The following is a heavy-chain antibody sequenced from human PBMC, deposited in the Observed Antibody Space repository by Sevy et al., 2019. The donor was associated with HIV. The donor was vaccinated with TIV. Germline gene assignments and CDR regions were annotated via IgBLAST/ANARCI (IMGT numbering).Heavy chain of an antibody. J-gene: IGHJ3*02. CDR1: GFTFSSYW. CDR2: INSDGSST. D-gene: IGHD3-22*01. CDR3: ARDQLYYYDSSGYKASEQWSAFDI. V-gene: IGHV3-74*01. Sequence: GGSLRLSCAASGFTFSSYWMHWVRQAPGKGLVWVSRINSDGSSTSYADSVKGRFTISRDNAKNTLYLQMNSLRAEDTAVYYCARDQLYYYDSSGYKASEQWSAFDIWGQGTMVTVSS.